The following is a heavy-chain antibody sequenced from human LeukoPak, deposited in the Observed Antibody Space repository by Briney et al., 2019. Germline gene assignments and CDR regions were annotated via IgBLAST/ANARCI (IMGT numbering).Heavy chain of an antibody. D-gene: IGHD4-17*01. CDR3: ARDPVSYGDVGDAFDI. CDR1: GYTFTSYY. CDR2: INPSGGST. V-gene: IGHV1-46*01. Sequence: ASVKVSCKASGYTFTSYYMHWVRQAPGQGLEWTGIINPSGGSTSYAQKFQGRVTMTRDMSTSTVYMELSSLRSDDTAVYYCARDPVSYGDVGDAFDIWGQGTMVTVSS. J-gene: IGHJ3*02.